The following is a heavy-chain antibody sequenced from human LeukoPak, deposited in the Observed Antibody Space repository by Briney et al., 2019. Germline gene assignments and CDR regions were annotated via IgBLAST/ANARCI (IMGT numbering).Heavy chain of an antibody. D-gene: IGHD3-10*01. CDR1: GYTFTGYY. J-gene: IGHJ4*02. CDR3: ARGYYYDSGSYLDY. Sequence: ASVKVSCKASGYTFTGYYMHWVRQAPGQGLEWMGWINPNNGGTNYAQKFQGRVTMTRDTSISTAYMELTSLRSDDTAVYYCARGYYYDSGSYLDYWGQGTLVTVSS. V-gene: IGHV1-2*02. CDR2: INPNNGGT.